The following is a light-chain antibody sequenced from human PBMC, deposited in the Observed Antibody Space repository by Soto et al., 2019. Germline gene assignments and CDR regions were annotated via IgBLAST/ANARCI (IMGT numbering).Light chain of an antibody. Sequence: QSALTQPPSVSGAPGQRVTISCTGSSSNIGAGYDVHWYQHLPGTAPKLLIYGNTKRPSGVPDRFSGSKSGSSASLAIVGLQAEDEAYYYCQSSRRDSYVFGTGTKLTVL. CDR3: QSSRRDSYV. V-gene: IGLV1-40*01. CDR1: SSNIGAGYD. J-gene: IGLJ1*01. CDR2: GNT.